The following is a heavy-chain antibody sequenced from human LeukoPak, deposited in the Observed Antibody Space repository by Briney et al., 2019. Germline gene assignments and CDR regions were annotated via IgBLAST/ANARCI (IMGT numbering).Heavy chain of an antibody. D-gene: IGHD2-15*01. J-gene: IGHJ5*02. CDR3: ASLTGLGYCSGGSCYGPDYNWFDP. V-gene: IGHV3-21*01. CDR2: ISSSSSYI. Sequence: GGSLRLSCAASGFTFSSYSMNWVRQAPGKGLEWGSSISSSSSYIYYADSMEGRFTISRDNAKNSLYLQMNSLRAEDTAVYYCASLTGLGYCSGGSCYGPDYNWFDPWGQGTLVTVSS. CDR1: GFTFSSYS.